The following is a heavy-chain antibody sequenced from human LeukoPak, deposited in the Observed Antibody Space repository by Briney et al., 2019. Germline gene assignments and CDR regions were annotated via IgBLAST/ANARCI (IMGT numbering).Heavy chain of an antibody. Sequence: GGSLRVSCAASGFSLSNYWMHWVRQAPGKGLMWVSQISPDGSQTFYADSVKGRFTIPRDNAKNTLFLQMDSLRAEDTALYYCVRSLRSADFWGQGTLVTVPS. J-gene: IGHJ4*02. CDR3: VRSLRSADF. V-gene: IGHV3-74*01. CDR2: ISPDGSQT. CDR1: GFSLSNYW.